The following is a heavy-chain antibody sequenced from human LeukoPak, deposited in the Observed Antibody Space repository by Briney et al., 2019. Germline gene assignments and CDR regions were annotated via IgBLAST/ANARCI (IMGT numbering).Heavy chain of an antibody. Sequence: PGGSLRLSCAASGFTFTSYWMHWVRQAPGKGLVWVSRINTDGSSTTYADSVKGRFTISRDNAKNTLYLQMNSLRAEDTAVYYCARVEVVGATQGAYDAFDIWGQGTMVTVSS. V-gene: IGHV3-74*01. CDR2: INTDGSST. D-gene: IGHD1-26*01. CDR3: ARVEVVGATQGAYDAFDI. CDR1: GFTFTSYW. J-gene: IGHJ3*02.